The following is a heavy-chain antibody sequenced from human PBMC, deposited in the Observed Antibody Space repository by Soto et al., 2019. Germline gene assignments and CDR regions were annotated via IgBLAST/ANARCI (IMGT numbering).Heavy chain of an antibody. CDR2: ISASGGGT. V-gene: IGHV3-23*01. D-gene: IGHD3-16*01. Sequence: EVQLLESGGGLVQPGGSLRLSCAASGFTFGSYVMAWVRQAPGKGLEWISGISASGGGTYYSDSVKGRFTISRDNSKNTMYLQMNSLRAEDTAVYYCAKRFPDDNPAYGLDYWGQGALVTVSS. CDR1: GFTFGSYV. J-gene: IGHJ4*02. CDR3: AKRFPDDNPAYGLDY.